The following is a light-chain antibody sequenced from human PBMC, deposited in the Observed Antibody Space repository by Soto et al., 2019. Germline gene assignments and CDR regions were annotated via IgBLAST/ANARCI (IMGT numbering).Light chain of an antibody. CDR1: QGINSF. Sequence: DIQLTQSPSFLSASVGDRVTITCRASQGINSFLAWYQQKPGKAPKLLIYVASTLQSGVPSRFRGSGSGTEFTLTISSLQPEDFATYYCQQLNSYPLPFGGGTKVENK. J-gene: IGKJ4*01. CDR2: VAS. CDR3: QQLNSYPLP. V-gene: IGKV1-9*01.